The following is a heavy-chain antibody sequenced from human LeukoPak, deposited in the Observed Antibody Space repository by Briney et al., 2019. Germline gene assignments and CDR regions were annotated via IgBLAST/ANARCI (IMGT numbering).Heavy chain of an antibody. CDR2: INPNSGGT. CDR3: ARGNWIQHYDILTGYSYGDY. CDR1: GYTFTGYY. J-gene: IGHJ4*02. D-gene: IGHD3-9*01. Sequence: ASVKVSCKASGYTFTGYYMHWVRQAPGQGLEWMGWINPNSGGTNHAQKFQGRVTMTRDTSISTAYMELSRLRSDDTAVYYCARGNWIQHYDILTGYSYGDYWGQGTLVTVSS. V-gene: IGHV1-2*02.